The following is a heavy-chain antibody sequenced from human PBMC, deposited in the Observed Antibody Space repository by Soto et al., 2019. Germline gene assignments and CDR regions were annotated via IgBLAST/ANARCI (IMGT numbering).Heavy chain of an antibody. V-gene: IGHV1-18*01. Sequence: ASVKVSCKASGYTFTSYGISWVRQAPGQGLEWMGWISAYNGNTNYAQKLQGRVTMTTDTSTSTAYMELRSLRSDDTAVYYCPRVGWAGDYVWGSYRDYFDYCGQGTLVTGSS. CDR1: GYTFTSYG. D-gene: IGHD3-16*02. CDR3: PRVGWAGDYVWGSYRDYFDY. CDR2: ISAYNGNT. J-gene: IGHJ4*02.